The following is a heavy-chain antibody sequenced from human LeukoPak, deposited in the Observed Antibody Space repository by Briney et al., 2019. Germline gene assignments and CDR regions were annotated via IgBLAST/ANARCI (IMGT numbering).Heavy chain of an antibody. D-gene: IGHD3-22*01. Sequence: GASVKVSCKASGYTFTSYDINWVRQATGQGLEWMGWMNPNSGNTGYAQKFQGRVMITTDESTSTAYMELSSLRSEDTAVYYCASRSSGYRYDYWGQGTLVTVSS. CDR1: GYTFTSYD. V-gene: IGHV1-8*01. CDR2: MNPNSGNT. J-gene: IGHJ4*02. CDR3: ASRSSGYRYDY.